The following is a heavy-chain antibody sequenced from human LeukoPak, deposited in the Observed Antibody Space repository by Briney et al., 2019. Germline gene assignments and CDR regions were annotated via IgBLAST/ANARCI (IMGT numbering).Heavy chain of an antibody. CDR1: GVTFSSYA. J-gene: IGHJ4*02. CDR2: ISGSGVST. V-gene: IGHV3-23*01. CDR3: AKGSSSGWSGDYFDY. Sequence: GGSLRLSCAASGVTFSSYAMSWVRQAPGKGLEWVSGISGSGVSTYYADSVKGRFTISRDNSKNTLYLQMNSLRAEDTALCYCAKGSSSGWSGDYFDYWGQGTLVTVSS. D-gene: IGHD6-19*01.